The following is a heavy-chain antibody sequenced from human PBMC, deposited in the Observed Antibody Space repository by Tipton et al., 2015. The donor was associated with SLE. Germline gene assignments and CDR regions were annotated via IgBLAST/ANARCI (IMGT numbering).Heavy chain of an antibody. Sequence: QLVQSGAEVKKPGASVKVSCKASGYTFTSYGISWVRQAPGQGLEWMGWIGAYNGNTNYAQKLQGRVTMTTDTSTSTAYMELRSLRSNDPAVYYCARATLGGSLSLPDYMDVWGKGTTVNVSS. V-gene: IGHV1-18*01. CDR3: ARATLGGSLSLPDYMDV. CDR2: IGAYNGNT. J-gene: IGHJ6*03. CDR1: GYTFTSYG. D-gene: IGHD3-16*01.